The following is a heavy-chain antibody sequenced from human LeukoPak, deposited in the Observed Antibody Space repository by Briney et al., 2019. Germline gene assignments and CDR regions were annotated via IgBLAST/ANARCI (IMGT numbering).Heavy chain of an antibody. CDR2: THSDGTT. CDR3: ARPSSLDGSGRYYIDY. D-gene: IGHD3-10*01. CDR1: TSNFSSYW. J-gene: IGHJ4*02. Sequence: PGGSLRLSCEASTSNFSSYWMHWVRQAPGKGLEWVSVTHSDGTTYFADSVQGRFTISRDNSKNTLYLQMNSLRDEDTAVYYCARPSSLDGSGRYYIDYWGQGTLVTVSS. V-gene: IGHV3-66*01.